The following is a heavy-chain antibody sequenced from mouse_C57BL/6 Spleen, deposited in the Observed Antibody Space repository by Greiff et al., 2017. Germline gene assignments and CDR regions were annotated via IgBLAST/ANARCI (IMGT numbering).Heavy chain of an antibody. J-gene: IGHJ2*01. CDR3: ARGGNYPLDY. Sequence: EVKLMESGPELVKPGASVKIPCKASGYTFTDYNMDWVKQSHGKSLEWIGDINPNNGGTIYNQKFKGKATLTVEKSSSTAYMELRSLTSEDTAVYYCARGGNYPLDYWGQGTTLTVAS. D-gene: IGHD2-1*01. CDR1: GYTFTDYN. V-gene: IGHV1-18*01. CDR2: INPNNGGT.